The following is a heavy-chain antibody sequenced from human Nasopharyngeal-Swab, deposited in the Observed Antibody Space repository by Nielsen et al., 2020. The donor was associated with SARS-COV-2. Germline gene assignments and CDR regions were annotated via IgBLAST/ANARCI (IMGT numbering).Heavy chain of an antibody. CDR2: IYYSGST. CDR1: GGSISSSIYY. J-gene: IGHJ3*02. D-gene: IGHD3-22*01. CDR3: ARSWYYYDSSGYSRAFDI. Sequence: SETLSLTCTVSGGSISSSIYYWGWILQPPGKGLEWIGSIYYSGSTYYNPSLKSRVTISVDTSKNQFSLKLSSVTAADTAVYYCARSWYYYDSSGYSRAFDIWGQGTMVTVSS. V-gene: IGHV4-39*07.